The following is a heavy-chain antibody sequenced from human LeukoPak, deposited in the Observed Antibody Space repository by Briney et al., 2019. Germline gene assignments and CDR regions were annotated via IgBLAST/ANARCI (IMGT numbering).Heavy chain of an antibody. D-gene: IGHD3-16*02. CDR3: TTPFFVVPSS. Sequence: GGSLRLSCAASGFTFSNAWMNWVRQAPGKGLEWVSRIKSKTDGGIIDYAAPVKGRFTISRDDSKKTLYLQMNSLKTEDTAVYYCTTPFFVVPSSWGQGTLVTVSS. CDR1: GFTFSNAW. CDR2: IKSKTDGGII. V-gene: IGHV3-15*01. J-gene: IGHJ5*02.